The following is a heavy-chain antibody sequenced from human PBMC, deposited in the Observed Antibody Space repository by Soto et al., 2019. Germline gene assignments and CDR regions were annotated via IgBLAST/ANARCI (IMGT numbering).Heavy chain of an antibody. CDR2: ITSSGSTI. V-gene: IGHV3-48*02. CDR1: GFTLSTYS. D-gene: IGHD3-16*02. Sequence: EVKMVESGGGLVQPGGSLSLSCEVSGFTLSTYSMNWVRQAPGKGLEWVSFITSSGSTIYYADSVKCRFTVSRDNAKNSLFLQMNSLRDEDTAVYYCARVAIASGGVIAVTYALDVWGQGTTVTVSS. CDR3: ARVAIASGGVIAVTYALDV. J-gene: IGHJ6*02.